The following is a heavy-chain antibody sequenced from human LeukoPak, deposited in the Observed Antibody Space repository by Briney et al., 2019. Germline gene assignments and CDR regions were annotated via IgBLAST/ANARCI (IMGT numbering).Heavy chain of an antibody. J-gene: IGHJ4*02. D-gene: IGHD3-22*01. CDR2: ISAGGDRT. V-gene: IGHV3-23*01. CDR1: GFTFSDHA. CDR3: AYLDSSGYYYGRLRY. Sequence: GGSLRLSCAASGFTFSDHAMSWVRQTPAKRLESVSSISAGGDRTHYADSVKGRFTVSRDNSKNTLYLHMNSLRAEDTAVYFCAYLDSSGYYYGRLRYWGRGTPVTVSS.